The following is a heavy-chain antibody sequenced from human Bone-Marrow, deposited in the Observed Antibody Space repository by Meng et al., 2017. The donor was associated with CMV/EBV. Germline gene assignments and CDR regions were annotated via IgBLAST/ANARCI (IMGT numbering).Heavy chain of an antibody. CDR1: GFTFSDYY. V-gene: IGHV3-11*01. CDR3: ARDHPRAVWYFQD. CDR2: ISGSGHAI. D-gene: IGHD3-16*01. J-gene: IGHJ1*01. Sequence: GESLKISCAASGFTFSDYYVSWVRQSPGNGLEWIAFISGSGHAINYADSVDGRFTISRDSAKDSLFLQMNYLRVEDTAVYYCARDHPRAVWYFQDWGQGTLVTVSS.